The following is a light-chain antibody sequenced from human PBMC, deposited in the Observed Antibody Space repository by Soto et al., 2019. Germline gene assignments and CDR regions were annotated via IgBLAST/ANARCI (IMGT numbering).Light chain of an antibody. V-gene: IGLV2-14*01. J-gene: IGLJ1*01. CDR1: SSDVGGYNY. CDR2: EVN. CDR3: SSYTSSSSLNYV. Sequence: QSALTQPASVSGPPGQSITISCSGTSSDVGGYNYVSWYQQHAGKAPRVMIYEVNNRPSGVSNRFSGSKSGNTASLTISGLQAEDEADYYCSSYTSSSSLNYVFGSGTKVTVL.